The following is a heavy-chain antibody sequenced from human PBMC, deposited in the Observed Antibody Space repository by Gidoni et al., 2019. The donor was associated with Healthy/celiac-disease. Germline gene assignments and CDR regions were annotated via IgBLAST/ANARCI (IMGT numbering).Heavy chain of an antibody. V-gene: IGHV1-46*01. CDR3: ARDVVAGTGVI. Sequence: QVQLVQSGAEVKKPGASVKVSCKASGYTFTSYYMHWVRQAPGQGLEWRGRINPSGGSTSYAQKFQGRVTMTRDTSTSTVYMELSSLRSEDTAVYYCARDVVAGTGVIWGQGTLVTVSS. CDR1: GYTFTSYY. J-gene: IGHJ4*02. CDR2: INPSGGST. D-gene: IGHD6-19*01.